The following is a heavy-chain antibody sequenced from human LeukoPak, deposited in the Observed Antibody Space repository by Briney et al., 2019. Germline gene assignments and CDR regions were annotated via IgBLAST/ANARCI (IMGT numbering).Heavy chain of an antibody. CDR3: GRPLQRGSWTQRALDY. Sequence: ASVKVSCKVSGYTLTELSMHWVRQAPGKGLEWMGGFDPEDGETIYAQRFQGRVTMTRNNSISTAYMELTSLRSEDTAVYYCGRPLQRGSWTQRALDYWGQGALVTVSS. J-gene: IGHJ4*02. CDR1: GYTLTELS. CDR2: FDPEDGET. D-gene: IGHD3-10*01. V-gene: IGHV1-24*01.